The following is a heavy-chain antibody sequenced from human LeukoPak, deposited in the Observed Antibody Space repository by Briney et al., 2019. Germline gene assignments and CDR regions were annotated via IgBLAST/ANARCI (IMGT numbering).Heavy chain of an antibody. J-gene: IGHJ3*02. Sequence: PGGSLRLSCAASGFTVSSNYMSWVRQAPGKVLEWVSVIYSGGSTYYADSVKGRFTISRDNSKNTLYLQMNSLRAEDTAVYYCAREDYGLDAFDIWSQGTMVTVSS. CDR2: IYSGGST. CDR3: AREDYGLDAFDI. V-gene: IGHV3-53*01. CDR1: GFTVSSNY. D-gene: IGHD4-17*01.